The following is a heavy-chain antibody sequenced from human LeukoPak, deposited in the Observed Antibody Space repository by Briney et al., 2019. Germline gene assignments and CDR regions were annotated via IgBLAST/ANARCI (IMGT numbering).Heavy chain of an antibody. V-gene: IGHV4-4*02. Sequence: SGTLSLTCAVSGGSISSSNWWSWVRQPPGKGLEWIGEIYHSGSTNYNPSLKSRVTISVDTSKNQFSLQLSSVTAADTAVYYCARLSTVTTSFGYWGQGTLVTVSS. D-gene: IGHD4-17*01. J-gene: IGHJ4*02. CDR2: IYHSGST. CDR3: ARLSTVTTSFGY. CDR1: GGSISSSNW.